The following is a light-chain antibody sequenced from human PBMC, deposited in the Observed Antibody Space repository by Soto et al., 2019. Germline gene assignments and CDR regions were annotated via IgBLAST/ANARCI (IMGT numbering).Light chain of an antibody. Sequence: QSALTQPASVSGSPGQSITISCTGSSSDVGAYNYVSWYQQHPGKAPKLMIYDVSNRPSGVSNRLSGSKSGNTASLTISGIQAEDEADYYCASYTTSSNYVFGTGTKVTVL. CDR2: DVS. J-gene: IGLJ1*01. CDR1: SSDVGAYNY. CDR3: ASYTTSSNYV. V-gene: IGLV2-14*01.